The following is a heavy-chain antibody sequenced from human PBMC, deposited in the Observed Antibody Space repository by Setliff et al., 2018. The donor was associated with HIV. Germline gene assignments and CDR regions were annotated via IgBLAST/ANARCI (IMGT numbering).Heavy chain of an antibody. Sequence: SSETLSLTCTVSGGSISSYYWSWIRQPPGKGLEWIGTIYYDGSTIYDPSLRSRVTMSVDTSKNQFSLTLSSVTAADTAVYYCARARSDWYNVRPYYLDLWGQGTPVTVSS. J-gene: IGHJ4*02. CDR3: ARARSDWYNVRPYYLDL. CDR1: GGSISSYY. V-gene: IGHV4-59*08. CDR2: IYYDGST. D-gene: IGHD6-19*01.